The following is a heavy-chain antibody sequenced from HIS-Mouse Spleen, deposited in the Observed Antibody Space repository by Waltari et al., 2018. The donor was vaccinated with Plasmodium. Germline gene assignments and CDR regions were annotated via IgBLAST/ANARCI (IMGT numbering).Heavy chain of an antibody. J-gene: IGHJ3*02. Sequence: QVLLQQWGAGLLKPSETLSLTCAVYGGSYSGYYWSWIRQPPGKGLEWIGEINHSGSTNSTPSLKSRVTISVDTSKNQFSLKLSSVTAADTAVYYCARGQLGIDAFDIWGQGTMVTVSS. CDR2: INHSGST. CDR3: ARGQLGIDAFDI. D-gene: IGHD7-27*01. V-gene: IGHV4-34*01. CDR1: GGSYSGYY.